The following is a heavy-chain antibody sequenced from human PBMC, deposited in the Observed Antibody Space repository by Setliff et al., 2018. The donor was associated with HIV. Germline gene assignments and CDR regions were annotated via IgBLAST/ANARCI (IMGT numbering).Heavy chain of an antibody. Sequence: GGSLRLSCAASGFTFSSYGMHWVRQAPGKGLEWVAVIWNDGTNEYYADSVKGRFTISRDNSKNTLYLQMNSLRAEDTAVYYCAKAYSGYEYSTDYWGQGTLVTVSS. CDR1: GFTFSSYG. CDR2: IWNDGTNE. J-gene: IGHJ4*02. D-gene: IGHD5-12*01. V-gene: IGHV3-33*08. CDR3: AKAYSGYEYSTDY.